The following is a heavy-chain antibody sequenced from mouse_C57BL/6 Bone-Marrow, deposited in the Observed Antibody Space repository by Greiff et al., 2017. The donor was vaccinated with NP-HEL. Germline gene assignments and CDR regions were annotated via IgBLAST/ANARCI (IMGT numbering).Heavy chain of an antibody. J-gene: IGHJ2*01. Sequence: VKLVESGAELARPGASVKMSCKASGYTFTSYTMHWVKQRPGQGLEWIGYINPSSGYTKYNQKFKDKATLTADKSSSTAYMQLSSLTSEDSAVYYCARSYDYDEDYWGQGTTLTVSS. CDR2: INPSSGYT. CDR3: ARSYDYDEDY. CDR1: GYTFTSYT. D-gene: IGHD2-4*01. V-gene: IGHV1-4*01.